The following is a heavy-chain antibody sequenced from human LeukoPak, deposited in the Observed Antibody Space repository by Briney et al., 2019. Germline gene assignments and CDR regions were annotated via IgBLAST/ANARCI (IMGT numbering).Heavy chain of an antibody. V-gene: IGHV3-30*18. CDR1: GFTFSRHG. J-gene: IGHJ4*02. CDR3: AKGGHYLFDY. D-gene: IGHD3-10*01. CDR2: ISNEGNYK. Sequence: PGRSLRLSCEGSGFTFSRHGMHWVRLAPGKGLEWVAVISNEGNYKYYGDSVKGRFAISRDNFKNTTYLQMSYLRPEDTAVYFCAKGGHYLFDYWGQGALVTVSS.